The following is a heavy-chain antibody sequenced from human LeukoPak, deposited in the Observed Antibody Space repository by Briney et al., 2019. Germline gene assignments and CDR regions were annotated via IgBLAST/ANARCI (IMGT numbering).Heavy chain of an antibody. D-gene: IGHD3-16*02. V-gene: IGHV3-30*02. CDR3: ARDSYDYVWGSYRSGYMDV. CDR1: GFTFSSYG. Sequence: GGSLRLSCAASGFTFSSYGMHWVRQAPGRGLEWVAFIRYDGSNKYYADSVKGRFTISRDNSKNTLYLQMNSLRAEDTAVYYCARDSYDYVWGSYRSGYMDVWGKGTTVTVSS. J-gene: IGHJ6*03. CDR2: IRYDGSNK.